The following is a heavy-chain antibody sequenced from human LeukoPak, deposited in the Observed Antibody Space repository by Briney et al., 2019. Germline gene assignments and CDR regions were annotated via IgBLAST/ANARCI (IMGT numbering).Heavy chain of an antibody. V-gene: IGHV4-59*08. CDR1: GGSISGYY. D-gene: IGHD3-3*01. CDR3: ARYDVSPSKYLDS. J-gene: IGHJ4*02. CDR2: IYYSGST. Sequence: PSETLFLTCTVSGGSISGYYWSWIRQPPGKGLEWIGWIYYSGSTSYNPSLKSRVTISVDKSNNQFSLNLNSVTAADTAVYYCARYDVSPSKYLDSWGQGTLVTVSS.